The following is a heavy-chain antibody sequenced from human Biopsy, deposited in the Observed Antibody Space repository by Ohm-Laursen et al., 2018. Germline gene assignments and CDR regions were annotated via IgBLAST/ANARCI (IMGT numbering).Heavy chain of an antibody. CDR3: TRDTTYYAGTTYYDALDV. CDR2: IKRDGSQS. D-gene: IGHD2/OR15-2a*01. CDR1: GFTFSDYW. Sequence: SLRLSCAASGFTFSDYWMGWVRQAPGKGLEWVANIKRDGSQSNHVDSVKGRFTISRDNAKNSLYLQMNSLRAEDTAVYYCTRDTTYYAGTTYYDALDVWGQGTTVTVSS. V-gene: IGHV3-7*01. J-gene: IGHJ3*01.